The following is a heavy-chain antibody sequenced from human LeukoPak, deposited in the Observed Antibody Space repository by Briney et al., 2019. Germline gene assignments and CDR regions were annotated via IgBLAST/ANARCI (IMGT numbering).Heavy chain of an antibody. CDR2: MNPNTGNT. CDR1: GYTFNSYD. CDR3: ARGGAGTYYKRDGWLDP. D-gene: IGHD3-10*01. J-gene: IGHJ5*02. V-gene: IGHV1-8*01. Sequence: GASVKVSCKASGYTFNSYDINWVRQATGQGLEWMGWMNPNTGNTGYGERFQGRVTMTRDNSISTAYMELSSLTSEDTAVYYCARGGAGTYYKRDGWLDPWGQGTVVTVSS.